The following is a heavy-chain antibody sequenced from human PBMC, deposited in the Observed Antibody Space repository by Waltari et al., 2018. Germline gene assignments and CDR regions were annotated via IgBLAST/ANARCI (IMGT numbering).Heavy chain of an antibody. CDR1: GGTFGSYA. CDR2: IIPIFGTAP. J-gene: IGHJ5*02. Sequence: QVQLVQSGAEVRKPGSSVKVSCKASGGTFGSYAITWVRQAPGEGLEWVGGIIPIFGTAPNYAQKFQGRLTITADESTATVYMDLSSLRSDDTAVYYCARRQLGGAFDPWGQGTLVSVSS. D-gene: IGHD3-16*01. CDR3: ARRQLGGAFDP. V-gene: IGHV1-69*12.